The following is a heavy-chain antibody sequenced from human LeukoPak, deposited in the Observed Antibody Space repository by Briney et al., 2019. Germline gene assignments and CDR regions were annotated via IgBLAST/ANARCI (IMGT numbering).Heavy chain of an antibody. D-gene: IGHD2-15*01. CDR2: INPNSGGT. J-gene: IGHJ6*02. CDR3: ARDRCSGGSCIPRVNRMDV. V-gene: IGHV1-2*04. Sequence: GASVKVSCKASGYTFTGYYMHWVRQAPGRGLEWMGWINPNSGGTNYAQKFQGWVTMTRDTSISTAYMELSRLRSDDTAVYYCARDRCSGGSCIPRVNRMDVRGQGTTVTVSS. CDR1: GYTFTGYY.